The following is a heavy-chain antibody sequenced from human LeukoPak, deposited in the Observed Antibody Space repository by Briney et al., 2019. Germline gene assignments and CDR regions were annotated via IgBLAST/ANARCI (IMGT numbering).Heavy chain of an antibody. Sequence: GESLKISCKGSGYSFTSYWIGWVRQMPGKGLEWMWIIYPGDSDTRYSPSFQGQVTISADKSISTAYLQWSSLKASDTAMNYCARHVVSDFWSGFRAYYYMDVWGKGTTVTVSS. J-gene: IGHJ6*03. V-gene: IGHV5-51*01. D-gene: IGHD3-3*01. CDR2: IYPGDSDT. CDR1: GYSFTSYW. CDR3: ARHVVSDFWSGFRAYYYMDV.